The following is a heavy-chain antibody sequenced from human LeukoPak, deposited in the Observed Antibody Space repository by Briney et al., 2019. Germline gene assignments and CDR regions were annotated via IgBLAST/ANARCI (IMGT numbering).Heavy chain of an antibody. V-gene: IGHV4-39*01. CDR2: TYNDGGT. D-gene: IGHD1-7*01. CDR1: GGTLTSSSYI. CDR3: GRQGVNYYFDY. J-gene: IGHJ4*02. Sequence: SETLSLSCTVSGGTLTSSSYIWGWIRRPQGKGLEWFGSTYNDGGTYSNPPLKSRITISVDTSNNHFSLKRCLVTADNTAVYYCGRQGVNYYFDYWGKGTLVTVAS.